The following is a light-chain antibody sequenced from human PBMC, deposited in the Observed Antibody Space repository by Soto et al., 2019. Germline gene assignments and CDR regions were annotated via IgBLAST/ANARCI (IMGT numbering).Light chain of an antibody. Sequence: IQMTQSPSYVSASVGDRVTITCRASQPINDWLAWYQQRPGKAPKLLISSASTLQSGVPSRFTGGGSGTDFTLTSGSLQPEDFATYYCQQANTFPFTFGQGTKLEIE. CDR3: QQANTFPFT. CDR1: QPINDW. V-gene: IGKV1-12*01. CDR2: SAS. J-gene: IGKJ2*01.